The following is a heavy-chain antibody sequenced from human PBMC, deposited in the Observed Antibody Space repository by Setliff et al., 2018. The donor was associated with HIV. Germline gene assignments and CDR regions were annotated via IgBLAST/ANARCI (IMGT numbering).Heavy chain of an antibody. CDR1: GGSFSGYY. Sequence: KPSETLSLTCAVYGGSFSGYYWGWIRQPPGRGLEWVGSIYQSGRTFYNPSLSGRVTVSIATSKNQFSLKLTSVTAADTAVYYCARSALYGDSFRIFWYFDVWGRGTLVTVSS. V-gene: IGHV4-38-2*01. CDR2: IYQSGRT. CDR3: ARSALYGDSFRIFWYFDV. J-gene: IGHJ2*01. D-gene: IGHD2-21*02.